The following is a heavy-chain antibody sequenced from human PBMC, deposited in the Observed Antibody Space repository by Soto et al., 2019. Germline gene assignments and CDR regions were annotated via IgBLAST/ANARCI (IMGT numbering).Heavy chain of an antibody. CDR1: GFTFSSYS. Sequence: GGSLRLSCAASGFTFSSYSMNWVRQAPGKGLEWVSSISSSSSYIYYADSVKGRFTISRDNAKNSLYLQMNSLRAEDTAVYYCARDRTVGGSWYSWFDPWGQGTLVTVSS. J-gene: IGHJ5*02. CDR3: ARDRTVGGSWYSWFDP. V-gene: IGHV3-21*01. CDR2: ISSSSSYI. D-gene: IGHD6-13*01.